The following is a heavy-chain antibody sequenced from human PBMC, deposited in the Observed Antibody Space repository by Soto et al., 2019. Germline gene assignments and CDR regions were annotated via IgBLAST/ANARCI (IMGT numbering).Heavy chain of an antibody. CDR1: GGSFSGYY. J-gene: IGHJ4*02. V-gene: IGHV4-34*01. D-gene: IGHD2-2*01. Sequence: SETLSLTCAVYGGSFSGYYWSWIRQPPGKGLEWIGEINHSGSTNYNPSLKSRVTISVDTSKNQFSLKLSSVTAADTAVYYCARGNRRYCSSTSCRLYYFDYWGQGTLVTVSS. CDR3: ARGNRRYCSSTSCRLYYFDY. CDR2: INHSGST.